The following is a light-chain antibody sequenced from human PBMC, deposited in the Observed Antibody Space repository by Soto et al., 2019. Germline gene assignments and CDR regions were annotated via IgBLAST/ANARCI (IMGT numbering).Light chain of an antibody. CDR3: PQYNTYSYT. CDR1: QSSITW. V-gene: IGKV1-5*03. J-gene: IGKJ2*01. Sequence: DIQMTQSPSTLSASVGDRVTITCRASQSSITWLAWYQQKPGKAPKLLIYKASSLESGVPSRFSGSGSGTEFTLTISSLQRDDFATYYCPQYNTYSYTFGQGTKLEIK. CDR2: KAS.